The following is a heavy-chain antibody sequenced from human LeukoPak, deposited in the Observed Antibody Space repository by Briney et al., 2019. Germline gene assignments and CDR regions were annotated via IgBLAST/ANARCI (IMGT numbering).Heavy chain of an antibody. D-gene: IGHD6-19*01. CDR1: GGSFSGYY. V-gene: IGHV4-34*01. CDR3: AREAVAGLVDY. J-gene: IGHJ4*02. Sequence: SETLSLTCAVYGGSFSGYYWSWIRQPPGKGLEWMGEINHSGSTNYNPSLKSRVTISVDTSKNQFSLKLSSVTAADTAVYYCAREAVAGLVDYWGQGTLVAVSS. CDR2: INHSGST.